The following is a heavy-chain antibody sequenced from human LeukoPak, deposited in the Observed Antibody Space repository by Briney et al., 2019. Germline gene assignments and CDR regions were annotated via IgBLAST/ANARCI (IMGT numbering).Heavy chain of an antibody. CDR1: GGSFIGYY. D-gene: IGHD6-19*01. Sequence: KPSETLSLTCAVYGGSFIGYYWSWIRQPPGKGLEWIGEINHSGSTNYNPSLKSRVTISVDTSKNQFSLKLSSVTAADTAVYYCARGRSSGWYNNYFDYWAREPWSPSPQ. V-gene: IGHV4-34*01. CDR3: ARGRSSGWYNNYFDY. CDR2: INHSGST. J-gene: IGHJ4*02.